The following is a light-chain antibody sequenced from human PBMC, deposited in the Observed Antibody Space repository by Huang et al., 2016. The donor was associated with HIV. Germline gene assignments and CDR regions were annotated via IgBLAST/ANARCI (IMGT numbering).Light chain of an antibody. Sequence: EIVLTQSPGTLSLSPGERATLSCRASQSVANTFLAGYQQRPGQAPRLLMYAASTRATGSPDRFSGSGSGTDFSLTISRLEREDFEVYYCHQYAASPGTFGQGTKLEI. V-gene: IGKV3-20*01. CDR3: HQYAASPGT. J-gene: IGKJ2*01. CDR2: AAS. CDR1: QSVANTF.